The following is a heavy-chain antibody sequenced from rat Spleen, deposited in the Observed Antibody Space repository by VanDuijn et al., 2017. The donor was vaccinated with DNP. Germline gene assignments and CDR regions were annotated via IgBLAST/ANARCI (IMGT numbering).Heavy chain of an antibody. CDR3: TRRDSSLLLHGFFDY. V-gene: IGHV5-7*01. CDR2: ISPSGGGT. D-gene: IGHD1-1*01. CDR1: GFTFSDYN. Sequence: EVQLVESGGGLVQPGRSLKLSCAASGFTFSDYNMAWVRQAPKKNLEWVATISPSGGGTYYRDSVKGRFTISRDNAKSTLYLQMDSLGSEDTATYYCTRRDSSLLLHGFFDYWGQGVMVTVSS. J-gene: IGHJ2*01.